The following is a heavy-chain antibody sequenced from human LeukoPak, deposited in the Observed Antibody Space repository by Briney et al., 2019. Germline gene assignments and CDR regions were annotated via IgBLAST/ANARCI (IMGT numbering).Heavy chain of an antibody. CDR3: ARDGGGPWLVHLAKNDAFDI. Sequence: GGSLRLSCAASGFTFSSYAMHWVRQAPGKGLEWVAVISDEGSNKYYADSVKGRFTISRDNSKNTLYLQMNSLRAEDTAVYYCARDGGGPWLVHLAKNDAFDIWGQGTMVTVSS. D-gene: IGHD6-19*01. CDR1: GFTFSSYA. CDR2: ISDEGSNK. J-gene: IGHJ3*02. V-gene: IGHV3-30*04.